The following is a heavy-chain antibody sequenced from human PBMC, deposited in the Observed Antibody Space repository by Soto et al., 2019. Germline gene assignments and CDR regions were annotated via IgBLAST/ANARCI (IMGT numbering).Heavy chain of an antibody. Sequence: PGGSLRLSCAASGFTFSSYAMSWVRQAPGKGLEWVSAISGSGGSTYYADSVKGRFTISRDNSKNTLYLQMNSLRAEDTAVYYCAKDWAVTYYDILTCFLRSAGHHYQHAFSAKGTSVTVSS. V-gene: IGHV3-23*01. J-gene: IGHJ6*04. D-gene: IGHD3-9*01. CDR2: ISGSGGST. CDR3: AKDWAVTYYDILTCFLRSAGHHYQHAF. CDR1: GFTFSSYA.